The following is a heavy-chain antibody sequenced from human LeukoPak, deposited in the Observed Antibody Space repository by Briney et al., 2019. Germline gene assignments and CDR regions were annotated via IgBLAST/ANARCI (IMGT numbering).Heavy chain of an antibody. V-gene: IGHV3-74*01. J-gene: IGHJ4*02. CDR3: ARSSYGYLLDY. CDR2: INGDGSST. CDR1: GITFSNCW. Sequence: GGSLRLSCAVSGITFSNCWMHWVRQAPGKGLVWASRINGDGSSTTYADSVKGRFTISRDNAKNTLYLQMNSLRAEDTAVYYCARSSYGYLLDYWGQGTLVTVSS. D-gene: IGHD5-18*01.